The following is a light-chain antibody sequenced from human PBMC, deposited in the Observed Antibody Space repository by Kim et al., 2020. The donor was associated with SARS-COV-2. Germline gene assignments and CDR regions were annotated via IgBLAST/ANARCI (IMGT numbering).Light chain of an antibody. CDR3: QKYNSAPWT. CDR1: KEIINY. Sequence: ASVGDRVTVTCRARKEIINYLSWYQQKPGKVPKLLIYAASALQLGVPSRFSGSGSGTDFTLTVTSLQPEDVATYYCQKYNSAPWTFGQGTKVDIK. J-gene: IGKJ1*01. V-gene: IGKV1-27*01. CDR2: AAS.